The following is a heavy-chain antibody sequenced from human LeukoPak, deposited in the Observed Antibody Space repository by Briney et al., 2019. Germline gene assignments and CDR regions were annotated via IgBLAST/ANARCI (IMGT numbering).Heavy chain of an antibody. Sequence: PGGSLRLCCAASGFIFSNYNMNWVRQTPGKGLEWLSYISSSSGTIYYADSVKGRFTISGDNAKNSLYLQMNSLRAEDTAVYYCARALGYSYGYAVDYWGQGTLVTVSS. CDR2: ISSSSGTI. CDR3: ARALGYSYGYAVDY. V-gene: IGHV3-48*01. D-gene: IGHD5-18*01. J-gene: IGHJ4*02. CDR1: GFIFSNYN.